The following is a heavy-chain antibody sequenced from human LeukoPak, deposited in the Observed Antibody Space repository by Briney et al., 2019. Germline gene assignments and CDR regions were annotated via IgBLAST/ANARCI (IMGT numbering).Heavy chain of an antibody. CDR3: ETVGYSYGAFDY. V-gene: IGHV1-24*01. CDR2: IDREDGQT. J-gene: IGHJ4*02. Sequence: ASVKVSCKVSRYTLSEISMYWVRQAPGKGLEWMGGIDREDGQTIYAQKFQGRVTMTEGTSTDTAYMEVSRLTSEDTAFYYCETVGYSYGAFDYWGQGTLVTVSS. D-gene: IGHD5-18*01. CDR1: RYTLSEIS.